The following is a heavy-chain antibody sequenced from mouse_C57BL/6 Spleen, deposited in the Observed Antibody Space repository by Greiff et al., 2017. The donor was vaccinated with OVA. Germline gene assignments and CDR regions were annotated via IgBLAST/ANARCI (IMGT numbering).Heavy chain of an antibody. CDR2: IYPGNSDT. D-gene: IGHD1-1*01. V-gene: IGHV1-5*01. Sequence: VQLQQSGTVLARPGASVKMSCKTSGYTFTSYWMHWVKQRPGQGLEWIGAIYPGNSDTSYNQKFKGKAKLTAVTSASTAYMELSSLTNEDSAVYYCTRGDYYGSPYWYFDVWGTGTTVTVSS. J-gene: IGHJ1*03. CDR1: GYTFTSYW. CDR3: TRGDYYGSPYWYFDV.